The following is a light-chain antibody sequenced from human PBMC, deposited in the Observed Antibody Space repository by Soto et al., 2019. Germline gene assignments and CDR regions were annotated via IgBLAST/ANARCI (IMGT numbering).Light chain of an antibody. V-gene: IGLV1-51*02. J-gene: IGLJ7*01. Sequence: QSVLTQPPSVSAAPGQTVTISCSGSSCNIGNNYVSWYQQLPGTAPKLLIYENNKRPSGIPDRFSCSKSGTSATLGITGLQTGDEADYYCGTWDSSLSAHAVFGGGTQLTVL. CDR1: SCNIGNNY. CDR3: GTWDSSLSAHAV. CDR2: ENN.